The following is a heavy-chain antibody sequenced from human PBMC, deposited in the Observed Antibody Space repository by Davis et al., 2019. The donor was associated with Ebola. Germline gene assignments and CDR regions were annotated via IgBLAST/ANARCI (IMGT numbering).Heavy chain of an antibody. J-gene: IGHJ4*02. D-gene: IGHD1-26*01. Sequence: ASVKVSCKASGYSFNTYGISWVRQAPGQGPEWMGWISGHNGNTKSAEKFQDRVTLTTDTSTNTAYLELRSLTSDDTALYYCARDGRGIYYDYFDYWGQGTLVTVSS. CDR2: ISGHNGNT. CDR1: GYSFNTYG. CDR3: ARDGRGIYYDYFDY. V-gene: IGHV1-18*01.